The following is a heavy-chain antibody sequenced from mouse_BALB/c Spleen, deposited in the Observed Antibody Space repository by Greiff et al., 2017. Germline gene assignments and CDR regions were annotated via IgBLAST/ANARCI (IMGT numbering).Heavy chain of an antibody. J-gene: IGHJ4*01. CDR3: ARPGGNRYAMDY. Sequence: EVKLMESGGGLVKPGGSLKLSCAASGFTFSSYGMSWVRQTPDKRLEWVATISSGGSYTYYPDSVKGRFTISRDNAKNTLYLQMSSLKSEDTAMYYCARPGGNRYAMDYWGQGTSVTVSS. V-gene: IGHV5-6*03. CDR1: GFTFSSYG. D-gene: IGHD2-1*01. CDR2: ISSGGSYT.